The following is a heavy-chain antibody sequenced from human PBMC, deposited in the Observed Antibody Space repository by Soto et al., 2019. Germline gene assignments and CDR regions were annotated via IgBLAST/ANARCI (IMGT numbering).Heavy chain of an antibody. CDR2: VYYSGTT. CDR1: GGCVRDKTYY. D-gene: IGHD4-17*01. J-gene: IGHJ4*02. CDR3: ARTTAVPNTLRSRYFFDY. Sequence: TLSLTCSVSGGCVRDKTYYWSWIRQPPGKRLEWIGYVYYSGTTNYNPSLKSRVTISVDLSKNRFYLRLSSVTTADTALYYCARTTAVPNTLRSRYFFDYWGQGTLVTVSS. V-gene: IGHV4-61*01.